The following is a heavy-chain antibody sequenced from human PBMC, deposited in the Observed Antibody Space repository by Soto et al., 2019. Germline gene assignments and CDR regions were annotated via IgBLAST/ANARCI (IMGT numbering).Heavy chain of an antibody. V-gene: IGHV1-8*01. Sequence: ASVKVSCKASGYTFTSYDINWVRQATGQGLEWMGWMNPNSGNTGYAQKFQGRVTMTRNTSISTAYMELSSLRSEDTAVYYCARGARTYGSGSYIFVYWGQGNLVTVSS. J-gene: IGHJ4*02. CDR3: ARGARTYGSGSYIFVY. D-gene: IGHD3-10*01. CDR1: GYTFTSYD. CDR2: MNPNSGNT.